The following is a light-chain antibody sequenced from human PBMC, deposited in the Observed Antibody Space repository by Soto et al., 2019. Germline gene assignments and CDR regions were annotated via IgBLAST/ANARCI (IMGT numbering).Light chain of an antibody. CDR3: KNLSNGLWT. V-gene: IGKV3-11*01. J-gene: IGKJ1*01. CDR1: QSVSSY. CDR2: DAS. Sequence: EIVLTQSPATLSLSPGERATLSCRASQSVSSYLAWYQQKPGQAPRLLIYDASNRATGIPARFSGSGSGTDFTLTISSLEPEDFAVYECKNLSNGLWTFGQGTKVEIK.